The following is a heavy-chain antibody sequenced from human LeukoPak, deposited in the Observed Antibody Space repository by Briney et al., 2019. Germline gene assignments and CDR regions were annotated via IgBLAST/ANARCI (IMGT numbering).Heavy chain of an antibody. Sequence: SVKVSCKASGGTFSSYAISWVRQAPGQGLVWMGRIIPIFGTANYAQKFQGRVTITTDESTSTAYMELSSLRSEDTAVYYCARDPVSGVVAATVYYYYMDVWGKGTTVTVSS. D-gene: IGHD2-15*01. CDR3: ARDPVSGVVAATVYYYYMDV. V-gene: IGHV1-69*05. CDR2: IIPIFGTA. CDR1: GGTFSSYA. J-gene: IGHJ6*03.